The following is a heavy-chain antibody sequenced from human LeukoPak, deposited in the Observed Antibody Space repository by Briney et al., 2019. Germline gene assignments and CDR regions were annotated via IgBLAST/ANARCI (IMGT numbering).Heavy chain of an antibody. CDR2: IYYSGST. CDR1: GGSISSSSYY. V-gene: IGHV4-39*01. CDR3: ASEGVRDYYMDV. Sequence: SETLSLTCTVSGGSISSSSYYWGWIRQPPGEGLEWIGSIYYSGSTYYNPSLKSRVTISVDTSKNQFSLKLSSVTAADTAVYYCASEGVRDYYMDVWGKGTTVTVSS. J-gene: IGHJ6*03.